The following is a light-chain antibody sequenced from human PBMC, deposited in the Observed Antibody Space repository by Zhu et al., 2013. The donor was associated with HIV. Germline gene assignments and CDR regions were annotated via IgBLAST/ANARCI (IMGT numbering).Light chain of an antibody. CDR1: QSVTGW. Sequence: DIQMTQSPSTLSASVGDRVTITCRASQSVTGWLAWYQQRPGKAPNLLIYKASSLESGVPSRFSGSGSGTEFTLTISSLQPEDVATYYCQQSYSTPXSSFGGRNEV. CDR3: QQSYSTPXSS. CDR2: KAS. V-gene: IGKV1-5*03. J-gene: IGKJ4*02.